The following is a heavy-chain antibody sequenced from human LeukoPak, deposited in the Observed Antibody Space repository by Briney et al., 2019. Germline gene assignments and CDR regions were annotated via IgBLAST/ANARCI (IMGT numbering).Heavy chain of an antibody. CDR1: GGSISSYY. Sequence: SETLSLTCTVSGGSISSYYWSWTRQPPGKGLEWIGYIYYSGSANYNPSLKSRVTISVDTSKNQFSLKLSSVTAADTAVYYCASKGVCSGGSCYSPFDYWGQGTLVTVSS. D-gene: IGHD2-15*01. CDR3: ASKGVCSGGSCYSPFDY. CDR2: IYYSGSA. V-gene: IGHV4-59*01. J-gene: IGHJ4*02.